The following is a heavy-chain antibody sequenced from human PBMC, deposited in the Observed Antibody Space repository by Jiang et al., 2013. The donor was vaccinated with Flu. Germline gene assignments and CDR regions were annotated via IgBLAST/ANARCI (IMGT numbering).Heavy chain of an antibody. Sequence: SGAEVKKPGASVKVSCKASGYTFTGYYMHWVRQAPGQGLEWMGWINPNSGGTNYAQKFQGRVTVTRDTSISTAYMELSRLRSDDTAVYYCARDWYDYVWGNFDYWGQGTLVTVSS. J-gene: IGHJ4*02. CDR2: INPNSGGT. CDR3: ARDWYDYVWGNFDY. D-gene: IGHD3-16*01. CDR1: GYTFTGYY. V-gene: IGHV1-2*02.